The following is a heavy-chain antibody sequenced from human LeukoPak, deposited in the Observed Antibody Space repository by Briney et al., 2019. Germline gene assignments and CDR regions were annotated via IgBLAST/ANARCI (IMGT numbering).Heavy chain of an antibody. CDR2: IREDGNEK. V-gene: IGHV3-7*01. Sequence: GGSLRLSCAATGFTFTKHWMSWVRQTIGKGLECVAKIREDGNEKHYVDSVKGRFTISRDNAKNSLYLQMDSLRAEDTAVYYCARDHRYGGLFDYWGQGILVTVSS. CDR3: ARDHRYGGLFDY. J-gene: IGHJ4*02. CDR1: GFTFTKHW. D-gene: IGHD1-1*01.